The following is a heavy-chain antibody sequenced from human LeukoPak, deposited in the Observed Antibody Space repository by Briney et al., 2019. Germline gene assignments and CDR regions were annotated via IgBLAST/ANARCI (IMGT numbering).Heavy chain of an antibody. V-gene: IGHV3-23*01. CDR3: AKAGIAVPATPEY. CDR2: ISRSGGTT. D-gene: IGHD6-19*01. J-gene: IGHJ4*02. Sequence: GGSLRLSCAASGFTFSSYAMNWVRQAPGKGLEWVSVISRSGGTTYYSDSVKSRFIISRDNSKNTLYLQMNSLRAEDTAVYYCAKAGIAVPATPEYCGQGTQVTVSS. CDR1: GFTFSSYA.